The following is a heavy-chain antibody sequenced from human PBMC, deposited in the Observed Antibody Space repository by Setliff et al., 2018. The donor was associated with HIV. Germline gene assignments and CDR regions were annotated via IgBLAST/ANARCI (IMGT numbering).Heavy chain of an antibody. CDR1: GGSVGSGSYY. D-gene: IGHD4-17*01. Sequence: LSLTCTVSGGSVGSGSYYWSWIRRSPGKGLEWIGYIYYSGITTYNPSLKSRVTISIDTSKNQFSLRLHSVTAADTAVYYCARDPPGYGDSNDYWGQGTLVTVSS. V-gene: IGHV4-61*01. CDR3: ARDPPGYGDSNDY. J-gene: IGHJ4*02. CDR2: IYYSGIT.